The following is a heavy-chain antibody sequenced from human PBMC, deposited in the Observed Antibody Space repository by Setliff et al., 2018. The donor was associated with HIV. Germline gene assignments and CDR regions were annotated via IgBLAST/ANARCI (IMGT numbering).Heavy chain of an antibody. CDR3: TTGVRWELRARWYGMDV. CDR2: IKSKTDGGTT. J-gene: IGHJ6*02. D-gene: IGHD1-26*01. Sequence: PGGSLRLSCAASGFTFSNAWMSWVRQAPGKGLEWVGRIKSKTDGGTTDYAAPVKGRFTISRDDSKNTLYLQMNSLKTEDTAVYYCTTGVRWELRARWYGMDVWGQGTTVTVSS. CDR1: GFTFSNAW. V-gene: IGHV3-15*01.